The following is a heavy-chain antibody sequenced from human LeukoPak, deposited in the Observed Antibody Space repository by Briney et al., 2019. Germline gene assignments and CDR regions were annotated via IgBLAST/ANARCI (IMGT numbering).Heavy chain of an antibody. J-gene: IGHJ4*02. Sequence: PGGSLKLSCAASGLTFTNYGMTWVRQAPGKGLEWVSSISGSGSDTYYADSVKGQFTISRDNSKSTLYVQMVSLRAEDTAIYYCAGSSGWWAHDYWGQGTLVTVSS. CDR2: ISGSGSDT. CDR3: AGSSGWWAHDY. CDR1: GLTFTNYG. V-gene: IGHV3-23*01. D-gene: IGHD6-19*01.